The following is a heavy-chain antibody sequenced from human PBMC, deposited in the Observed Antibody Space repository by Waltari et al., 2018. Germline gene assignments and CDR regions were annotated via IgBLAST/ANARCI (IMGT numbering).Heavy chain of an antibody. D-gene: IGHD3-10*01. V-gene: IGHV1-69*01. Sequence: QVQLVQSGAEVKKPGSSVKVSCKASGGTFSSYAISWVRQAPGQGREWMRGSIPICGTANSAQTFQGRVTLTADESTSTAYMGLSRLRSEDTAVYYCATTGGSGSYDHYWRQGTLVTVSS. CDR2: SIPICGTA. J-gene: IGHJ4*02. CDR1: GGTFSSYA. CDR3: ATTGGSGSYDHY.